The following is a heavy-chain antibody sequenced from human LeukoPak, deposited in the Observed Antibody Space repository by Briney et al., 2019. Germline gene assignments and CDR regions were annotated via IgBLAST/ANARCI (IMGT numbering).Heavy chain of an antibody. Sequence: PGGSLRLSCAASGFTFSSYGMHWVRQAPGKGLEWVAVIWYDGSNKYYADSVKGRFTISRDNSKNTLYLQMNSLRAEDTAVYYCARERKTPNWFDPWGQGTLVTVSS. CDR1: GFTFSSYG. CDR2: IWYDGSNK. V-gene: IGHV3-33*01. CDR3: ARERKTPNWFDP. J-gene: IGHJ5*02.